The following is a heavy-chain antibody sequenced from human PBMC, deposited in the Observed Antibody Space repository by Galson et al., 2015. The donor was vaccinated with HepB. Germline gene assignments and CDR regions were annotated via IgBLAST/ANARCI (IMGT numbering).Heavy chain of an antibody. CDR3: ARFYVLRFLEWLNYGMDV. CDR1: GFTFSSYW. D-gene: IGHD3-3*01. CDR2: IKQDGSES. Sequence: SLRLSCAASGFTFSSYWMSWVRQAPGEGLEWVANIKQDGSESYYVDSVKGRFTISRDNAKNSLYLQMNSLRAKDTAVYYCARFYVLRFLEWLNYGMDVWGQGTTVTVSS. J-gene: IGHJ6*02. V-gene: IGHV3-7*01.